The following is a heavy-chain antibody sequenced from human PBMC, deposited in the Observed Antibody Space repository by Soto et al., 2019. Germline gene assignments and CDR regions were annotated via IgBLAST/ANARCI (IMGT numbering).Heavy chain of an antibody. D-gene: IGHD2-2*01. Sequence: GASVKVSCKASGYMFTGYYIHWVRQAPGQGLEWMGWINPKSGGTKYAEKFQGRVSMTGDTSITTAYLELSSLTYDDTAVYYCARDVSGPGATYVMDVWGQGTTVTVSS. V-gene: IGHV1-2*02. CDR3: ARDVSGPGATYVMDV. J-gene: IGHJ6*02. CDR1: GYMFTGYY. CDR2: INPKSGGT.